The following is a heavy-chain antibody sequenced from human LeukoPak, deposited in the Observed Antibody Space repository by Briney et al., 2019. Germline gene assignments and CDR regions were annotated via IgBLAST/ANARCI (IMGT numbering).Heavy chain of an antibody. CDR3: ARDRPAANWFDP. CDR1: GGSITSYY. V-gene: IGHV4-59*01. D-gene: IGHD2-2*01. Sequence: SETLSLTCTVSGGSITSYYWSWIRQPPGKGLEWIGYIYYSGSTKYNPTPKNRVTISVDTSKNQFSLKLSSVTAADTAVYYWARDRPAANWFDPWGQGTVVTVSS. CDR2: IYYSGST. J-gene: IGHJ5*02.